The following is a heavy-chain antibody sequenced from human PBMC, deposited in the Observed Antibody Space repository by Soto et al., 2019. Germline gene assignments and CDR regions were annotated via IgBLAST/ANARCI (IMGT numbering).Heavy chain of an antibody. CDR3: ARVGTAMVHFAS. Sequence: SETLSLTCTVSGVSISSYYWSWIRQPPGKGLEWVGYIYYSGIPNYNPSLKSRVTISVDTSKNQLSLKLRSVTAADTAVYYCARVGTAMVHFASWGKGPLAPVSS. V-gene: IGHV4-59*01. D-gene: IGHD5-18*01. CDR1: GVSISSYY. J-gene: IGHJ4*02. CDR2: IYYSGIP.